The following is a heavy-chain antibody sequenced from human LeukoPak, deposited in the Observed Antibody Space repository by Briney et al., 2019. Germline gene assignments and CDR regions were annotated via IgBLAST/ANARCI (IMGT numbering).Heavy chain of an antibody. J-gene: IGHJ6*03. CDR1: GYTFTSYY. CDR3: AKGYGWEASYYYYYMDV. CDR2: INPSGGST. V-gene: IGHV1-46*01. Sequence: ASVKVSCKASGYTFTSYYMYWVRQAPGQGLEWMGIINPSGGSTNYAQKFQGRVTVTRDTSTSTVYMELSSLRSEDTAVYYCAKGYGWEASYYYYYMDVWGKGTTVTISS. D-gene: IGHD1-26*01.